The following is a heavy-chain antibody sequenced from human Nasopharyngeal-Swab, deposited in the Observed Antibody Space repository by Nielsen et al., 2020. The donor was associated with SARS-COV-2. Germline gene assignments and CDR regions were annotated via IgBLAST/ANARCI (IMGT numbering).Heavy chain of an antibody. J-gene: IGHJ4*02. CDR1: GFTFSSYA. Sequence: GGSLRLSCAASGFTFSSYAMSWVRQAPGKGLEWVSAISGSGGSTFYVDSVKGRFTISRDNSKNTLHVQMSSLRAEDTAVYYCAREGQGTPIDFWGQGTLVTVSS. D-gene: IGHD3-10*01. V-gene: IGHV3-23*01. CDR2: ISGSGGST. CDR3: AREGQGTPIDF.